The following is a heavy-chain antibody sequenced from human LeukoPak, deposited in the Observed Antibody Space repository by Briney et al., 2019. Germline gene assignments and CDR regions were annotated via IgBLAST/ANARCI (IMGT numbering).Heavy chain of an antibody. CDR1: GGSFSGYY. CDR3: ARERYSYGSDAFDI. CDR2: INHSGST. V-gene: IGHV4-34*01. Sequence: PSETLSLTCAVYGGSFSGYYWSWSRQPPGKGLEWIGEINHSGSTNYNPSLKSRVTISVDTSKNQFSLKLSSVTAADTAVYYCARERYSYGSDAFDIWGQGTMVTVSS. J-gene: IGHJ3*02. D-gene: IGHD5-18*01.